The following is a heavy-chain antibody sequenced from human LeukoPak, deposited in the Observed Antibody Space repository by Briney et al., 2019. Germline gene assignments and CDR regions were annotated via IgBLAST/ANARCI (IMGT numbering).Heavy chain of an antibody. Sequence: SETLSLTCAVYGGSFSGYYWSWIRQPPGKGLEWIGEINHSGSTNYNPSLKSRVTISVDTSKNQFSLELSSVTAADTAVYYCARRLLRYFDWLLQGTNFDYWGQGTLVTVSS. CDR1: GGSFSGYY. D-gene: IGHD3-9*01. J-gene: IGHJ4*02. CDR2: INHSGST. CDR3: ARRLLRYFDWLLQGTNFDY. V-gene: IGHV4-34*01.